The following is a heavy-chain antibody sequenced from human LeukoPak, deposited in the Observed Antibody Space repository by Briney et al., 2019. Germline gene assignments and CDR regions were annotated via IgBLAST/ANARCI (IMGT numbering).Heavy chain of an antibody. CDR2: ISYDGSNK. V-gene: IGHV3-30-3*01. CDR3: ARDRGYSYGYGMDV. D-gene: IGHD5-18*01. Sequence: GGSLRLSCAASGFTFSGYPIHWVRQAPGKGLEWVAVISYDGSNKYYADSVKGRFTISRDNSKNTLYLQMNSLRAEDTAVYYCARDRGYSYGYGMDVWGQGTTVAVSS. J-gene: IGHJ6*02. CDR1: GFTFSGYP.